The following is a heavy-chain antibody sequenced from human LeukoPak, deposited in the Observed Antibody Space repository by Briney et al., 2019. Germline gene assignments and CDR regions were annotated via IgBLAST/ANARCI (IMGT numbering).Heavy chain of an antibody. V-gene: IGHV4-39*07. J-gene: IGHJ6*02. D-gene: IGHD2-2*01. CDR2: IYYSGST. Sequence: SETLSLTCTVSGGSISSTNYYWGWIRQPPGKGLEWIGSIYYSGSTYYNPSLKSRVTISVDTSKNHFSLNLGSVTAADTAVYYCARVRGDCTDTNCYGLLYYYYGMDVWGQGTTVTVSS. CDR1: GGSISSTNYY. CDR3: ARVRGDCTDTNCYGLLYYYYGMDV.